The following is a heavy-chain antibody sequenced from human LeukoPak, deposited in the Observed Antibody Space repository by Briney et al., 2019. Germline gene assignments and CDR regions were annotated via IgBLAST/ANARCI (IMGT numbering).Heavy chain of an antibody. J-gene: IGHJ4*02. Sequence: GGSLRLSCAASGFTFSSYAMSWVRQAPGEGLEWVSVISGSGDSTFYADSVKGRFTISRDNSKNTLYLQMNSLRAEDTAVYYCAKSGTITSSPRGLWGATPRTEQSYFDYWGQGTLVTVSS. CDR2: ISGSGDST. V-gene: IGHV3-23*01. CDR1: GFTFSSYA. D-gene: IGHD3-16*01. CDR3: AKSGTITSSPRGLWGATPRTEQSYFDY.